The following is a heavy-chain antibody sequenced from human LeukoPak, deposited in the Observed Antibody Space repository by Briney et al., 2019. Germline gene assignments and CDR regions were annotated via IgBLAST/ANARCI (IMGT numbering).Heavy chain of an antibody. CDR2: IYHSGST. J-gene: IGHJ4*02. V-gene: IGHV4-38-2*02. D-gene: IGHD3-10*01. CDR1: GYSISSGYY. Sequence: PSETLSLTCTVSGYSISSGYYWGWIRQPPGKGLEWIGSIYHSGSTYYNPSLKSRVTISVDTSKNQFSLKLSSVTAADTAVYYCAREEGEWFGELMMPFDYWGQGTLVTVSP. CDR3: AREEGEWFGELMMPFDY.